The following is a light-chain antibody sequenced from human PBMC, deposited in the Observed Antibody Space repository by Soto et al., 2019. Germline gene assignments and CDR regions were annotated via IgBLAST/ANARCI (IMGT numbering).Light chain of an antibody. V-gene: IGKV3-15*01. Sequence: EFVLTQSPGTLCLSPGARPTLSCRSSQSVSSNLAWYQQKPGQAPRLLIYGASNRATGIPPRFSGSGSGTEFTLTISSLQSEDFAVYYCQQYNNWPPWTVGQGTKVEIK. CDR1: QSVSSN. J-gene: IGKJ1*01. CDR2: GAS. CDR3: QQYNNWPPWT.